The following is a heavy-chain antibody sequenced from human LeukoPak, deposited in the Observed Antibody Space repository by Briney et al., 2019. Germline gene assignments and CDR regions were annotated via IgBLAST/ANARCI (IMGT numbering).Heavy chain of an antibody. CDR1: GGTFSSYA. Sequence: AASVKVSCKASGGTFSSYAISWVRQAPGQGLEWMGRIIPIFGTANYAQKFQGRVTITTDESTSTAYMELSSLRSEDTAVYYCAREPIKQLLFRVAGTSDAFDIWGQGTMVTVSS. J-gene: IGHJ3*02. D-gene: IGHD6-19*01. CDR2: IIPIFGTA. CDR3: AREPIKQLLFRVAGTSDAFDI. V-gene: IGHV1-69*05.